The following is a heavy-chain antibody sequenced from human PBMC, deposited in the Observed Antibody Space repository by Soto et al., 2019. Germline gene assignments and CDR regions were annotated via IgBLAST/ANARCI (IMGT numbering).Heavy chain of an antibody. CDR2: IYWDDNK. Sequence: QITLKESGPPLVKPTQTLTLTCTFSGFSLTTSGVGVGWIRQPPGKALEWLALIYWDDNKHYSPSLKNRLTITXXTXKXXVVLTMTNIDPVDTATYYCARVRGYSFGESYYFDYWGQGSLVTVSS. CDR1: GFSLTTSGVG. J-gene: IGHJ4*02. CDR3: ARVRGYSFGESYYFDY. V-gene: IGHV2-5*02. D-gene: IGHD5-18*01.